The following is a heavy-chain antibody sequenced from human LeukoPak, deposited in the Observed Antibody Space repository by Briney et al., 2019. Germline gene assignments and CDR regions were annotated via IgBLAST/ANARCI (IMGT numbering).Heavy chain of an antibody. Sequence: SETLSLTCTVSGGSISSYYWSWIRQPPGKGLEWIGYIHYSGSTHYNPSLKSRVTISVDTSKNQVSLKLRSVTAADTAVYYCARTTEGYAGGPGYSYYYYMDVWGKGTTVTISS. D-gene: IGHD5-12*01. V-gene: IGHV4-59*01. J-gene: IGHJ6*03. CDR3: ARTTEGYAGGPGYSYYYYMDV. CDR2: IHYSGST. CDR1: GGSISSYY.